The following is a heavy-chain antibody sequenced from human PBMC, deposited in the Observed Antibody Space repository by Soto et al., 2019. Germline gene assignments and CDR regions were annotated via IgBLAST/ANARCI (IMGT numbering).Heavy chain of an antibody. Sequence: EVQLVESGGGLEHPGRSLRLSCTASGFSFGDYAIIWFRQAPGKGPEWVGLITSKRYGGATEYAASVRGRVTISRDDSKRIADLQMNRLKIDYTAVYHCIRLPRKNRGAPVDYLGQGTQVTVSS. CDR2: ITSKRYGGAT. D-gene: IGHD3-10*01. V-gene: IGHV3-49*03. J-gene: IGHJ4*02. CDR3: IRLPRKNRGAPVDY. CDR1: GFSFGDYA.